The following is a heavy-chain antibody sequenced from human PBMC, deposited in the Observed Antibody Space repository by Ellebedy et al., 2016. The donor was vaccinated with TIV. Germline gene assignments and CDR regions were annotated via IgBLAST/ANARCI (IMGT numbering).Heavy chain of an antibody. J-gene: IGHJ4*02. D-gene: IGHD4-17*01. V-gene: IGHV5-10-1*01. CDR2: IHPSDSDT. CDR3: ARRGDSDFDS. Sequence: GESLKISCKMSEYNFSNNWISWLRQKPGKGLEWMGRIHPSDSDTDYRPSFRGHVTMSVDKSISFAFLQWSSLQASDTAMYYCARRGDSDFDSWGQGTVVTVSP. CDR1: EYNFSNNW.